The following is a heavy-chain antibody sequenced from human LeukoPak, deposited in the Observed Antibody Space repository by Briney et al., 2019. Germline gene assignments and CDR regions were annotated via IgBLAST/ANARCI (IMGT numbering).Heavy chain of an antibody. J-gene: IGHJ4*02. V-gene: IGHV1-46*01. CDR3: ARVSVIFGVVTTFDY. Sequence: ASVKVSCKASGYTFTSYYMHWVRQAPGQGLEWMGIINPSGGSTSYAQKFQGRVTMTRDTSISTAYMELSRLRSDDTAVYYCARVSVIFGVVTTFDYWGQGTLVTVSS. CDR2: INPSGGST. D-gene: IGHD3-3*01. CDR1: GYTFTSYY.